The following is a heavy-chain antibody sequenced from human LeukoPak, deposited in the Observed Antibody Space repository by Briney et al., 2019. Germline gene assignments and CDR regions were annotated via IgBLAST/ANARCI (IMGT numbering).Heavy chain of an antibody. CDR1: GFTFSSYG. D-gene: IGHD3-10*01. CDR2: IRYDGSNK. V-gene: IGHV3-30*02. Sequence: GGSLRLSCAASGFTFSSYGMHWVRQAPGKGLEWVAFIRYDGSNKYYADSVKGRFTISRDNSKNTLYLQMNSLRAEDTAVYYCAKDSQQYYYGSGSFYFDYWGQGTLVTVSS. CDR3: AKDSQQYYYGSGSFYFDY. J-gene: IGHJ4*02.